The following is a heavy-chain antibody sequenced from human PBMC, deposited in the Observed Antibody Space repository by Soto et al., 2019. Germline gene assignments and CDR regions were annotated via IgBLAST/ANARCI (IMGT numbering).Heavy chain of an antibody. CDR2: VSYDEIDK. CDR1: GFTFSNYT. D-gene: IGHD3-10*01. J-gene: IGHJ4*02. Sequence: GSLRLSCAASGFTFSNYTMHWVRQAPGKGLEWVALVSYDEIDKYFADAVKGRFTISRDNSKNTLYLQMDSLRAEDTAVYYCAGRSGSSDYWGRGTLVTVSS. CDR3: AGRSGSSDY. V-gene: IGHV3-30*04.